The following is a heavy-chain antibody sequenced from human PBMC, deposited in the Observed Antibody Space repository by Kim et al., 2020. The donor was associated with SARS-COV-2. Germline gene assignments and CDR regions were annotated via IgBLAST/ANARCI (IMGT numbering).Heavy chain of an antibody. Sequence: GGSLRLSCAASGFTLSGFDVHWVRQASGKGLELVGPIKTRPENYATAYSTSATGRFTMSIDDSKKTAYLQMNRLIIEDTAIYYCLRRQMPGNRGMDWGQGTLVTVSS. CDR2: IKTRPENYAT. CDR1: GFTLSGFD. J-gene: IGHJ4*02. V-gene: IGHV3-73*01. CDR3: LRRQMPGNRGMD. D-gene: IGHD7-27*01.